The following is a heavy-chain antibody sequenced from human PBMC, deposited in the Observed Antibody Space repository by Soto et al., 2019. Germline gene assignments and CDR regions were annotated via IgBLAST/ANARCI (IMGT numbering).Heavy chain of an antibody. CDR2: ISYDGSNK. J-gene: IGHJ6*03. Sequence: GGSLRLSCAASGFTFSSYGMHWVRQAPGKGLEWVAVISYDGSNKYYADSVKGRFTISRDNSKNTLYLQMNSLRAEDTAVYYCAKVLTKYYYYYYMDVWGKGTTVTVSS. V-gene: IGHV3-30*18. D-gene: IGHD2-8*02. CDR3: AKVLTKYYYYYYMDV. CDR1: GFTFSSYG.